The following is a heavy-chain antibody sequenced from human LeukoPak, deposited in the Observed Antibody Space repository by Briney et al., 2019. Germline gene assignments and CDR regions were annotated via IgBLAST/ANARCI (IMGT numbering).Heavy chain of an antibody. CDR3: ARQVVATIHPYYFDY. J-gene: IGHJ4*02. Sequence: PSETLSLTCTVSGGSIRSSSYHWGWIRQPPGKGLEWIESIYHSGSIYYNPSLKSRVTISVDTSKNQFSLRVTSVTAADTALYYCARQVVATIHPYYFDYWGRGTLVTVSS. V-gene: IGHV4-39*01. CDR1: GGSIRSSSYH. CDR2: IYHSGSI. D-gene: IGHD5-12*01.